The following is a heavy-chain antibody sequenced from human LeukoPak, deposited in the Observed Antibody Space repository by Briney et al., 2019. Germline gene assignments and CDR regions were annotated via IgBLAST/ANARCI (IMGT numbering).Heavy chain of an antibody. CDR1: GGSISSYY. J-gene: IGHJ3*02. V-gene: IGHV4-59*01. D-gene: IGHD3-22*01. CDR3: AREYYYDSSGGVVAFDM. Sequence: SETLSLTCTVSGGSISSYYWSWIRQPPGKGLEWIGYIYYSGSTNYNPSLKSRVTISVDTSKNQFSLKLSSVTAADTAVYYCAREYYYDSSGGVVAFDMGGQGTMVTVSS. CDR2: IYYSGST.